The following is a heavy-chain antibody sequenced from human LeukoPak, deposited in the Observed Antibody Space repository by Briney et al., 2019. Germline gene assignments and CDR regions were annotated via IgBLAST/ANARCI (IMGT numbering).Heavy chain of an antibody. J-gene: IGHJ6*02. CDR3: ATEVNKAIAAGVPYFYGMDV. Sequence: VASVKVSCKVSGYTLTELSMHWVRQAPGKGLEWMGVFDSEDGETIYAQKFQGRVTMNEDTSTDTAYMELSILRSEDTVVYYCATEVNKAIAAGVPYFYGMDVWGQGTTVAVSS. D-gene: IGHD6-13*01. V-gene: IGHV1-24*01. CDR1: GYTLTELS. CDR2: FDSEDGET.